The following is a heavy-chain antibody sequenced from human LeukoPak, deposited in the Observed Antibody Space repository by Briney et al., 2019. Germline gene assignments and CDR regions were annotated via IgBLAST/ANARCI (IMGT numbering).Heavy chain of an antibody. J-gene: IGHJ4*02. V-gene: IGHV3-30-3*01. CDR1: GFTFSSYA. Sequence: PGGSLRLSCAASGFTFSSYAMHWVRQAPGKGLEWVAVISYDGSNKYYADSVKGRFTISRDNSKNTLYLQMNSLRAEDTAVYYCARESQYCSGGSCFDYWGQGTLVTVSS. CDR3: ARESQYCSGGSCFDY. D-gene: IGHD2-15*01. CDR2: ISYDGSNK.